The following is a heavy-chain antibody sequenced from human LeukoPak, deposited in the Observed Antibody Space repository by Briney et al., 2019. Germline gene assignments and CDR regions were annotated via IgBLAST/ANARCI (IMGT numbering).Heavy chain of an antibody. CDR1: GFTFDDYA. V-gene: IGHV3-9*01. CDR2: ISWNSGSI. D-gene: IGHD6-13*01. CDR3: AKDIGISSS. J-gene: IGHJ4*02. Sequence: GGSLRLSCAASGFTFDDYAMHWVRQAPGKGLEWVSGISWNSGSIGYADSVKGRFTISRDNAKNSLYLQMNSLRAEDTALYYCAKDIGISSSWGQGTLVTVSS.